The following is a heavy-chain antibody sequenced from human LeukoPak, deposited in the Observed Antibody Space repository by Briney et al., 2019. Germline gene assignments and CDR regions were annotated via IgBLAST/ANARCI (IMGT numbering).Heavy chain of an antibody. J-gene: IGHJ6*04. V-gene: IGHV3-23*01. CDR2: ISGSGGST. CDR1: GFTFSSYG. Sequence: GGTLRLSCAASGFTFSSYGMSWVRQAPGKGLGWVSAISGSGGSTYYADSVKGRFTISRDNSKNTLYLQMNSLRAEDTAVYYCAELGITMIGGVWGKGTTVTISS. CDR3: AELGITMIGGV. D-gene: IGHD3-10*02.